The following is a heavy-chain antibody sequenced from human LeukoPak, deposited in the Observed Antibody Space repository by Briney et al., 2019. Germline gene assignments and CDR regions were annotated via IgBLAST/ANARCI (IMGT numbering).Heavy chain of an antibody. CDR3: AKDFITMVRGVTPSNFDY. Sequence: QPGGSLRLSCAASGFTFTSSWMHWVRQAPGMGLVWVSRINSDGSSISYADSVKGRFTISRDNAKNTLYLQMNSLRAEDTAVYYCAKDFITMVRGVTPSNFDYWGQGTLVTVSS. V-gene: IGHV3-74*01. CDR2: INSDGSSI. J-gene: IGHJ4*02. CDR1: GFTFTSSW. D-gene: IGHD3-10*01.